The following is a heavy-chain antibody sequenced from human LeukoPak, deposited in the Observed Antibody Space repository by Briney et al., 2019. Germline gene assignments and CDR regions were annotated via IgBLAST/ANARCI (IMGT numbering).Heavy chain of an antibody. J-gene: IGHJ5*02. CDR2: ISSSSSFI. D-gene: IGHD3-10*01. CDR3: ARPLMYYYGSETYFWFDP. Sequence: PGGSLRLSCAASGFTFSSYSMNWVRQAPGKGLEWVSSISSSSSFIYYAHSLKGRFTISRDNAKNSLSLQMNSLRAEDTAVYYCARPLMYYYGSETYFWFDPWGQGTLVTVSS. CDR1: GFTFSSYS. V-gene: IGHV3-21*01.